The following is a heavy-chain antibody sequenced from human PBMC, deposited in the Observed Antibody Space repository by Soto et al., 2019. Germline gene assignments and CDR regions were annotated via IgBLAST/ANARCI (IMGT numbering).Heavy chain of an antibody. Sequence: QVQLQESGPGLVKHSQTLSLTCTVSGGSISSGDYYWSWIRQPPGKGLEWIGYIYYSGSTYYNPSLKNRITISVDTPKNQLSLKLSSVTAADTAVYYCARAFDDSSGYYGGLGYWGQGTLVTVSS. D-gene: IGHD3-22*01. J-gene: IGHJ4*02. CDR1: GGSISSGDYY. V-gene: IGHV4-30-4*01. CDR2: IYYSGST. CDR3: ARAFDDSSGYYGGLGY.